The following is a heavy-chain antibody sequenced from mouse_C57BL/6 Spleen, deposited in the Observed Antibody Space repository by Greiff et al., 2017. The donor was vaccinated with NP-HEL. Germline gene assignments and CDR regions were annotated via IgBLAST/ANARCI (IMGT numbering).Heavy chain of an antibody. Sequence: DVKLVESGGGLVQPGGSLSLSCAASGFTFTDYYMSWVRQPPGKALEWLGFIRNKANGYTTEYSASVKGRFTISRDNSQSILYLQMNALGAEDSATYYCVYRFAYWGQGTLVTVSA. CDR2: IRNKANGYTT. D-gene: IGHD2-12*01. J-gene: IGHJ3*01. CDR3: VYRFAY. CDR1: GFTFTDYY. V-gene: IGHV7-3*01.